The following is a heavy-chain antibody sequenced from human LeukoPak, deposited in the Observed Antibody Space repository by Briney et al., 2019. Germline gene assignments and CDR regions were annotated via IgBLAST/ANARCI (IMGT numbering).Heavy chain of an antibody. J-gene: IGHJ4*02. D-gene: IGHD2-15*01. CDR3: GTGWAIDF. CDR1: GFTFSSYW. Sequence: GGSLRLSCAASGFTFSSYWMHWVRQAPGKGLVWVSRINSDGSSTSYVDSVKGRFTISRVNAKNSLYLQMNSLRAEDTAVYYCGTGWAIDFWGQGTLVTVSS. CDR2: INSDGSST. V-gene: IGHV3-74*01.